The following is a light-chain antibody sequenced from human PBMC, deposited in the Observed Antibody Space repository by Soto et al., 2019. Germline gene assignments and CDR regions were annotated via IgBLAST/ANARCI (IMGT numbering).Light chain of an antibody. V-gene: IGKV1-33*01. CDR2: DAS. CDR1: QDISNY. Sequence: DIQMTQSPSSLSASVGDRVTITCQASQDISNYLNWYQQKPGKAPKLLIYDASNLETGVPSRFSGSGSGTDFTFTISSLQSEDFAEYHCQQYNNWPQTFGQGTKVDIK. J-gene: IGKJ1*01. CDR3: QQYNNWPQT.